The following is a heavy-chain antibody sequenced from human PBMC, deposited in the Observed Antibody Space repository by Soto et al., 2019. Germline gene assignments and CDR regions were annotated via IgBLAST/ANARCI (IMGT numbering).Heavy chain of an antibody. CDR1: GDAIRNYY. CDR2: SHDSGST. D-gene: IGHD1-20*01. CDR3: ARGTRALITSFFAF. J-gene: IGHJ4*02. Sequence: PSEDLSLTCSVSGDAIRNYYWSWTRQTPGRGLEWIGCSHDSGSTDYNPSLIGRVIISLRTARSQFSLSLRSATAADTATHFGARGTRALITSFFAFWGQGIPVTVSS. V-gene: IGHV4-59*13.